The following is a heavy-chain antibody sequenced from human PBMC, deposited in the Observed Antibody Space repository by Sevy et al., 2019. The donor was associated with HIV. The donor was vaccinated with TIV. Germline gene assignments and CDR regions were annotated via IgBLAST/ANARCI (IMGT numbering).Heavy chain of an antibody. CDR3: AKDMRGRGARYYYGMEV. CDR1: GFNFDDYN. Sequence: GGSLRLSCVASGFNFDDYNMHWVRQAPGKGLQWVSLITWDGDTTYNEDSVKGRFTISRDNSKNSLYLHMNSLRPEDTAFYYCAKDMRGRGARYYYGMEVWGQGTTVTVSS. V-gene: IGHV3-43*01. D-gene: IGHD5-12*01. CDR2: ITWDGDTT. J-gene: IGHJ6*02.